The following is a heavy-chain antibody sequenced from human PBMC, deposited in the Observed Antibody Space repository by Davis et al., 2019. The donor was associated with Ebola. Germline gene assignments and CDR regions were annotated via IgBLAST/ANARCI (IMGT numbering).Heavy chain of an antibody. CDR2: IYSGGST. D-gene: IGHD1-26*01. CDR1: GFTVSSNY. CDR3: AKSLVSGALSPSFDY. V-gene: IGHV3-53*01. Sequence: GESLKISCAASGFTVSSNYMSWVRQAPGKGLEWVSVIYSGGSTYYADSVKGRFTISRDNSKNTLYLQMNSLRAEDTAVYYCAKSLVSGALSPSFDYWGQGTLVTVSS. J-gene: IGHJ4*02.